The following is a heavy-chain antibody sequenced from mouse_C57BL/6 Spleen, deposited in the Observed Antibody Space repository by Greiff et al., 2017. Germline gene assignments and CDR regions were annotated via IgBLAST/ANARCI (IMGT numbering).Heavy chain of an antibody. CDR2: IYPRSGNT. J-gene: IGHJ2*01. D-gene: IGHD2-3*01. CDR3: ARGLYDGYFDY. CDR1: GYTFTSYG. V-gene: IGHV1-81*01. Sequence: VKLMESGAELARPGASVKLSCKASGYTFTSYGISWVKQRTGQGLEWIGEIYPRSGNTYYNEKFKGKATLTADKSSSTAYMELRSLTSEDSAVYFCARGLYDGYFDYWGQGTTLTVSS.